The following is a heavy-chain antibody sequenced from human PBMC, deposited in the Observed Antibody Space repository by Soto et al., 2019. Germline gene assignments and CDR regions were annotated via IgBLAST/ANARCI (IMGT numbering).Heavy chain of an antibody. CDR1: GGSISSGSFY. CDR2: ISDSGSS. V-gene: IGHV4-31*01. Sequence: QVQLQESGPGLVKPSQTLTLTCTVSGGSISSGSFYWSWIRQHPGKGLEWIGHISDSGSSYYNPSLDSLVTISVDTSKTQFSLKLTSVTAADTAVYFCARTTFYDIFTAYYSLFDYWGQGTLVTVSS. CDR3: ARTTFYDIFTAYYSLFDY. J-gene: IGHJ4*02. D-gene: IGHD3-9*01.